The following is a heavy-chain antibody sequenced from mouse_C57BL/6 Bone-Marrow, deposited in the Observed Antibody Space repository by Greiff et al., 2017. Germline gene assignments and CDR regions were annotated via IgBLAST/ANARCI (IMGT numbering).Heavy chain of an antibody. CDR3: TRIYYGSSYWYFDV. Sequence: SGAELVRPGASVKLSCKASGYTFTDYEMHWVKQTPVHGLEWIGAIDPETCGTAYNQKFKGKATLTADKSSSTAYMELRSLTSEDSAVYYCTRIYYGSSYWYFDVWGTGTTVTVSS. J-gene: IGHJ1*03. CDR1: GYTFTDYE. V-gene: IGHV1-23*01. CDR2: IDPETCGT. D-gene: IGHD1-1*01.